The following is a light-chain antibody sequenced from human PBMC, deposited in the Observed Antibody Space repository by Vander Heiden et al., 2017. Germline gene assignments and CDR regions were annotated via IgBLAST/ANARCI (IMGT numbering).Light chain of an antibody. CDR2: DVS. CDR1: SCDVGGYNY. V-gene: IGLV2-14*01. Sequence: QSALTQPASVSGSPGQSITISCTGTSCDVGGYNYVSWYQQHPGKAPKLMIYDVSNRPSGVSNRFSGSKSGNTASLTISGLQAEDEADYYCSSYTSSSTPLVFGTGTKVTVL. J-gene: IGLJ1*01. CDR3: SSYTSSSTPLV.